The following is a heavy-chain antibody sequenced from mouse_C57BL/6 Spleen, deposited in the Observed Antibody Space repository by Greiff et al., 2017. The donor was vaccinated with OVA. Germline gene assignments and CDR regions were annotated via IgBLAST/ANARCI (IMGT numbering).Heavy chain of an antibody. V-gene: IGHV1-80*01. CDR2: IYPGDGDT. CDR1: GYAFSSYW. D-gene: IGHD2-12*01. CDR3: ASPYDRNYAMDY. Sequence: VQLVESGAELVKPGASVKISCKASGYAFSSYWMNWVKQRPGKGLEWIGQIYPGDGDTNYNGKFKGKATLTADKSSSTAYMQLSSLTSEDSAVYFCASPYDRNYAMDYWGQGTSVTVSS. J-gene: IGHJ4*01.